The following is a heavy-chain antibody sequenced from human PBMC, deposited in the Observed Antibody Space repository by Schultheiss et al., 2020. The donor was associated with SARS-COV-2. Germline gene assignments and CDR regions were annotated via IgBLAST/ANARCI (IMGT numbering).Heavy chain of an antibody. CDR3: ARDPGISDSSGYYFFRPYWYFDL. D-gene: IGHD3-22*01. V-gene: IGHV3-48*04. Sequence: GESLKISCAASGFTFSSYSMNWVRQAPGKGLEWVSYISSSSSTIYYADSVKGRFTISRDNAKNSLYLQMNSLRAEDTAVYYCARDPGISDSSGYYFFRPYWYFDLWGRGTLVTVSS. J-gene: IGHJ2*01. CDR2: ISSSSSTI. CDR1: GFTFSSYS.